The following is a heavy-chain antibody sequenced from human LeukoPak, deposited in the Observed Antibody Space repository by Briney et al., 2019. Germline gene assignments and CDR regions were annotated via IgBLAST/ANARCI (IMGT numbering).Heavy chain of an antibody. CDR1: GGSISSGSYY. V-gene: IGHV4-61*02. CDR3: ARRSPRTSFFDF. CDR2: IYTSGST. J-gene: IGHJ4*02. Sequence: PSQTLSLTCTVSGGSISSGSYYWSWIRQPAGKGLEWIGRIYTSGSTNYNPSLKSRVTISVDTSKNQFSLKLSSVTAADTAVYYCARRSPRTSFFDFWGQGTLVTVSS. D-gene: IGHD2/OR15-2a*01.